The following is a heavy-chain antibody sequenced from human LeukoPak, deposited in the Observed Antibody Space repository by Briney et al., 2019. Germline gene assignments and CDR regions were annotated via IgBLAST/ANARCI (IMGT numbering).Heavy chain of an antibody. Sequence: ASVKVSCKVSGYTLTELSMHWVRQAPGKGLEWMGGFDPEDGETIYAQKFQGRVTMTEDTSTDTAYMELSSLRSEDTAVYYCATEFRGSFDFDYWGQGTLVTVSS. CDR1: GYTLTELS. D-gene: IGHD1-26*01. CDR3: ATEFRGSFDFDY. J-gene: IGHJ4*02. CDR2: FDPEDGET. V-gene: IGHV1-24*01.